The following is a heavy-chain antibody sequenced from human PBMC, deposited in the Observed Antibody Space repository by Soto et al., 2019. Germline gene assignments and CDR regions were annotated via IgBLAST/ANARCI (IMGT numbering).Heavy chain of an antibody. V-gene: IGHV3-21*01. CDR2: ISSSSSYI. CDR1: GFTFSSYS. J-gene: IGHJ4*02. D-gene: IGHD6-25*01. CDR3: ARDVGIAAPTHRDYFDY. Sequence: EVQLVESGGGLVKPGGSLRLSCAASGFTFSSYSMNWVRQAPGKGLEWVSSISSSSSYIYYADSVKGRFTISRDNAKNSLYLQMNSLRAEDTAVYYCARDVGIAAPTHRDYFDYWGQGTLVTVSS.